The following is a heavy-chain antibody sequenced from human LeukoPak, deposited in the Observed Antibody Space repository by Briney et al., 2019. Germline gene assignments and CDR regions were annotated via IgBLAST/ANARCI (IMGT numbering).Heavy chain of an antibody. CDR2: ISSSSSYI. CDR1: GFTFSSYS. D-gene: IGHD5-12*01. Sequence: PGGSLRLSCAASGFTFSSYSMNWVRQAPGKGLEWVSSISSSSSYIYYADSVKGRSTISRDNAKNSLYLQMNSLRAEDTAVYYCARVSGWLPFDYWGQGTLVTVSS. V-gene: IGHV3-21*01. J-gene: IGHJ4*02. CDR3: ARVSGWLPFDY.